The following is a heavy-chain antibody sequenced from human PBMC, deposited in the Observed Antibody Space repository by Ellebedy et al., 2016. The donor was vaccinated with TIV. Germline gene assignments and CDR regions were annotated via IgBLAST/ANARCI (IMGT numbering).Heavy chain of an antibody. CDR1: GFIFSSYY. D-gene: IGHD3-3*01. V-gene: IGHV3-48*03. Sequence: GESLKISCVASGFIFSSYYMTWVRQAPGKGLEWISYISGSGGMMDHADSVKGRFTISRDNAKNSLFLQMNSLRAEDTAIYYCACPAVGFWSGYNEHWGQGTLVTVSS. CDR2: ISGSGGMM. J-gene: IGHJ4*02. CDR3: ACPAVGFWSGYNEH.